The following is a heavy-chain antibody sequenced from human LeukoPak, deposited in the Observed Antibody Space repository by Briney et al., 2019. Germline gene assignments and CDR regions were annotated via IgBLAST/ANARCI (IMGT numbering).Heavy chain of an antibody. CDR3: ARQTGPGLFILP. D-gene: IGHD3/OR15-3a*01. V-gene: IGHV4-39*01. J-gene: IGHJ4*02. CDR2: IYYTGNT. Sequence: SETLSLTCTVSGVSIISSNSYWCWSRQPPGKGLGLGGSIYYTGNTYYHASLNRQVSISIATSKNQFSLRRSFFTAADAAYYFCARQTGPGLFILPGGQGTLVTVSS. CDR1: GVSIISSNSY.